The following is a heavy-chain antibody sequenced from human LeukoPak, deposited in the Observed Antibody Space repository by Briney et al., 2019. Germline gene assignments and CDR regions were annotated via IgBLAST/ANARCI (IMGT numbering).Heavy chain of an antibody. J-gene: IGHJ6*02. CDR2: IKQDGSEK. V-gene: IGHV3-7*03. D-gene: IGHD3-3*01. Sequence: GGSLRLSCAVSGFTFSTYLMSWVRQAPGKGLEWVANIKQDGSEKYYVDSVKGRFTISRDNSKNTLYLQMNSLRAEDTAVYYCASQTDFWSGYYYYYGMDVWGQGTTVTVSS. CDR3: ASQTDFWSGYYYYYGMDV. CDR1: GFTFSTYL.